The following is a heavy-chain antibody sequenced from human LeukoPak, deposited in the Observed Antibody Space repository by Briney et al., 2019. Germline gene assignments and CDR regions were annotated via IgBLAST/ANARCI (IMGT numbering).Heavy chain of an antibody. CDR2: IKQDGSEK. V-gene: IGHV3-7*01. CDR3: ARVLVRHYDFWSGAVDAFDI. CDR1: GFTFSSYW. J-gene: IGHJ3*02. Sequence: GGSLRLSCAASGFTFSSYWMSWVRQAPGKGLEWVANIKQDGSEKYYVDSVKGRFTISRDNAKNSLYLQMNSLRAEDTAVYYCARVLVRHYDFWSGAVDAFDIWGQGTMVTVSS. D-gene: IGHD3-3*01.